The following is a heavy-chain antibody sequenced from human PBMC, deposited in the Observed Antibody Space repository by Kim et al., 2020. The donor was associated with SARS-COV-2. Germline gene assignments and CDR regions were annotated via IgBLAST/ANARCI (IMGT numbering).Heavy chain of an antibody. CDR2: IYHSGST. Sequence: SETLSLTCTFSGYSISSGYYWGWIRQPPGKRLEWVGSIYHSGSTYYNPSLKSRVTISVDTTKNQFSLKLRSVTAADTAVYYCARDHQRMLAVAGSNLDYWGQGTLVTVSS. D-gene: IGHD6-19*01. CDR1: GYSISSGYY. J-gene: IGHJ4*02. CDR3: ARDHQRMLAVAGSNLDY. V-gene: IGHV4-38-2*02.